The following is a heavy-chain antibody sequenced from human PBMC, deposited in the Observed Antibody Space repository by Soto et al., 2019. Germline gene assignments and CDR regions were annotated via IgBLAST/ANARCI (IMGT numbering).Heavy chain of an antibody. CDR1: GGSFSGYY. CDR3: ARGPRRLVCSSTSCYGGNWFDP. J-gene: IGHJ5*02. CDR2: INHSGST. Sequence: SETLSLTCAVYGGSFSGYYWSWIRQPPGKGLEWIGEINHSGSTNYNPSLKSRVTISVDTSKNQFSLKLSSVTAADTAVYYCARGPRRLVCSSTSCYGGNWFDPWGQGTLVTVSS. V-gene: IGHV4-34*01. D-gene: IGHD2-2*01.